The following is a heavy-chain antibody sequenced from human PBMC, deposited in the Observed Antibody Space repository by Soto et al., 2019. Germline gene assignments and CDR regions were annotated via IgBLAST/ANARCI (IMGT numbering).Heavy chain of an antibody. Sequence: SETLSLTCTVSGDSISPYYWTWIRQPPGQALEWIGIIYHSGSTNYNPSLKSRVTISADTSKNQFSLKLTSVTAADTAVYYCASGGGWRPDNWGQGTLVTVSS. CDR3: ASGGGWRPDN. CDR2: IYHSGST. CDR1: GDSISPYY. V-gene: IGHV4-59*01. J-gene: IGHJ4*02. D-gene: IGHD3-16*01.